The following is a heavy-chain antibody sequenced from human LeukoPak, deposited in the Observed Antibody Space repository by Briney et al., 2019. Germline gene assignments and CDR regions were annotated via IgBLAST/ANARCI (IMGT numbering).Heavy chain of an antibody. Sequence: PGGSLRLSCAASGFTVSSNYVSWVRQAPGKGLEWVSVIYSGGSTYYADSVKGRFTISRDNSKNTLYLQMNSLRAEDTAVYYCASIVGATTKAREDAFDIWGQGTMVTVSS. D-gene: IGHD1-26*01. CDR3: ASIVGATTKAREDAFDI. CDR1: GFTVSSNY. V-gene: IGHV3-53*01. J-gene: IGHJ3*02. CDR2: IYSGGST.